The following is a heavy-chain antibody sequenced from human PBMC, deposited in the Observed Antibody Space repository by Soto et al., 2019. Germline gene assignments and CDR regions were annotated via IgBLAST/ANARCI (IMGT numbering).Heavy chain of an antibody. CDR2: IYYSGST. J-gene: IGHJ4*02. CDR1: GGSISSYY. Sequence: SETLSLTCTVSGGSISSYYWSWIRQPPGKGLEWIGYIYYSGSTNYNPSLKSRVTISVDTSKNQFSLKLSSVTAAETAVYYCERVGSGYDLALGYWGKGTLVTV. CDR3: ERVGSGYDLALGY. V-gene: IGHV4-59*01. D-gene: IGHD5-12*01.